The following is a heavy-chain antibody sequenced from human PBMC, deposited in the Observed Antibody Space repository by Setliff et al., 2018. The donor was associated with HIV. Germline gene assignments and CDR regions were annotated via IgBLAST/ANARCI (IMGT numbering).Heavy chain of an antibody. CDR1: GYTFTDYA. D-gene: IGHD3-16*01. J-gene: IGHJ4*02. CDR2: INTNTGNP. CDR3: ARDSPLAFDY. V-gene: IGHV7-4-1*02. Sequence: GASVKVSCKASGYTFTDYAMNWVRQAPGQGLEWMGWINTNTGNPTYAQGFTGRFVFSLDTSVSTTYLQISSLKADDTAVYYCARDSPLAFDYWGQGTLVTVSS.